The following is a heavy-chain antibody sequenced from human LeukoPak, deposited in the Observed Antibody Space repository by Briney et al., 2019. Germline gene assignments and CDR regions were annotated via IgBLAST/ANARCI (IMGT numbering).Heavy chain of an antibody. CDR3: ARRGDCTNGVCRSYWYFDL. CDR1: AGSISSYY. J-gene: IGHJ2*01. V-gene: IGHV4-4*07. Sequence: PSETLSLTCTVSAGSISSYYWSWIRQPAGRGLEWIGRIYTSGSTNYNPSLKSRVTMSVDTSKNQFSLKLSSVTAADTAVYYCARRGDCTNGVCRSYWYFDLWGRGTLVTVSS. D-gene: IGHD2-8*01. CDR2: IYTSGST.